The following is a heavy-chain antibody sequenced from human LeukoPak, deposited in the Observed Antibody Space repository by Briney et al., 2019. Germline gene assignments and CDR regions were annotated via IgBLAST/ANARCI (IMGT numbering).Heavy chain of an antibody. D-gene: IGHD3-10*01. J-gene: IGHJ4*02. CDR1: GFTFSSYS. V-gene: IGHV3-21*01. Sequence: PGGSLRLSCAASGFTFSSYSMNWVRQAPGKGLEWVSSISSSSSYIYYADSVKGRFTISRDNAKNSLYLQMNSLRAEDTAVYYCASAGPGYYYGSGSYARDYWGQGTLVTVSS. CDR3: ASAGPGYYYGSGSYARDY. CDR2: ISSSSSYI.